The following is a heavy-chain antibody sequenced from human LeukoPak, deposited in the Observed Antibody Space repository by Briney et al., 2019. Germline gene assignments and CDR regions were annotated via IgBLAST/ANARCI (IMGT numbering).Heavy chain of an antibody. CDR1: GFTFSSYA. V-gene: IGHV3-23*01. CDR2: ISGSGGST. CDR3: AKVRQRWLTFDYYFDY. D-gene: IGHD6-19*01. J-gene: IGHJ4*02. Sequence: GGSLRLSCAASGFTFSSYAVNWVRQAPGKGLEWVSAISGSGGSTYYADSVKGRFTISRDNSKNTMYLQMNSLRAEDTALYYCAKVRQRWLTFDYYFDYWGQGTLVTVSS.